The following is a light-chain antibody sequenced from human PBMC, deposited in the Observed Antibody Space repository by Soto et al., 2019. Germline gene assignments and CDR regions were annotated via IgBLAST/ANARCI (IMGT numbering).Light chain of an antibody. CDR1: SSNIGAGFD. V-gene: IGLV1-40*01. CDR2: SNS. Sequence: QSVLTQPPSVSGAPGQRVTISCTGSSSNIGAGFDVHWYQQLPGTAPRLLIYSNSDRPSGVPDRFSGSKSGTSASLAITGLQAEDEADYYCQSYDSSLSGWGVFGGGTKLTV. J-gene: IGLJ2*01. CDR3: QSYDSSLSGWGV.